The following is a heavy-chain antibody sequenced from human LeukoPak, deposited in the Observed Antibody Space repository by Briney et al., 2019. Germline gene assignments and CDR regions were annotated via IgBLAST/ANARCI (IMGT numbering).Heavy chain of an antibody. CDR2: ISYDGSDK. CDR3: VRDLDSYFDY. CDR1: GITSSRYG. J-gene: IGHJ4*02. V-gene: IGHV3-33*05. D-gene: IGHD5/OR15-5a*01. Sequence: GGSLRLSCAASGITSSRYGMHWVRQAPGKGLEWVGVISYDGSDKYYADSVKGRFTISRDNSKNTLYLQMNSLRAEDTAVYYCVRDLDSYFDYWGQGTLVTVSS.